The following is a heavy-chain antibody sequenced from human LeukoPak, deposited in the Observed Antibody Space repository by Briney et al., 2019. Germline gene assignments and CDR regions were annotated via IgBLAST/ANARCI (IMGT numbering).Heavy chain of an antibody. D-gene: IGHD3-10*02. CDR3: ARAVDVADY. CDR2: IKEDGSAK. CDR1: GFTFSDHW. Sequence: GGSLRLSCVASGFTFSDHWMSWVRQAPGRGLEWVANIKEDGSAKFSADSVKGRFTISRDNAKNSVFLQMNSLTHDDTAVYYCARAVDVADYWGQGTLVTVSS. V-gene: IGHV3-7*01. J-gene: IGHJ4*02.